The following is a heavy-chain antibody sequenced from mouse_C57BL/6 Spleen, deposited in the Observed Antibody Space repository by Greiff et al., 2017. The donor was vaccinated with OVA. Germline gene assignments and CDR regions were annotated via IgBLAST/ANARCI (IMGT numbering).Heavy chain of an antibody. D-gene: IGHD3-1*01. CDR3: ARTAVPDY. CDR2: IYPGDGDT. Sequence: VQRVESGPELVKPGASVKISCKASGYAFSSSWMNWVKQRPGKGLEWIGRIYPGDGDTNYNGKFKGKATLTADKYSSTAYMQLSSLTAEDSAVYFGARTAVPDYWGQGTTLTVSS. V-gene: IGHV1-82*01. J-gene: IGHJ2*01. CDR1: GYAFSSSW.